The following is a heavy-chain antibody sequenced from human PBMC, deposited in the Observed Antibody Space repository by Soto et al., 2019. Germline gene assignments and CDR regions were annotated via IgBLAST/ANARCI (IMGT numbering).Heavy chain of an antibody. Sequence: GESLKISCKRSGYTFTDYWIGWVRQLPGKGLEWMGIIYPGDSDTRYSPSFQVHVTITVDKSTNTAYLQWNTLRASDTAMYSGERHITNFRYYYYAIYVWGQGTTGTVS. J-gene: IGHJ6*02. CDR3: ERHITNFRYYYYAIYV. D-gene: IGHD2-8*01. CDR1: GYTFTDYW. V-gene: IGHV5-51*01. CDR2: IYPGDSDT.